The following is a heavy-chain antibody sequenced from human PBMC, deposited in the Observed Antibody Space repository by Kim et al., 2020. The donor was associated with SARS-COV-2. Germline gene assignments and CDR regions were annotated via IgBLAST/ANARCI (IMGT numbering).Heavy chain of an antibody. CDR3: AHSHGDHELDS. V-gene: IGHV2-5*01. Sequence: KRYSASLKNRLTITKDTSKNQVVLTMTNMDPVDTATYYCAHSHGDHELDSWGQGTLVTVSS. J-gene: IGHJ5*01. D-gene: IGHD4-17*01. CDR2: K.